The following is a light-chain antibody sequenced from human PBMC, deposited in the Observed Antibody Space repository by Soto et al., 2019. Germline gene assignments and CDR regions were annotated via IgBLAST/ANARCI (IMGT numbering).Light chain of an antibody. J-gene: IGKJ2*01. CDR1: QSISTY. V-gene: IGKV1-39*01. CDR2: GAS. Sequence: DIQMTQSPSSLSASVGDRVTITCRASQSISTYVSWYQQRPGKAPKLLIYGASTLQGGVPSRFSGSGSGTTFTLTINSLQPEDFATYYCQQSYSTVWYTFGQGTKLEI. CDR3: QQSYSTVWYT.